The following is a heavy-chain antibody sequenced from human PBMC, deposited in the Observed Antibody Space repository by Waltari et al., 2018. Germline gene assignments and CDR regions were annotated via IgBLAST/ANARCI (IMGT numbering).Heavy chain of an antibody. J-gene: IGHJ2*01. CDR2: ISWNSGSI. D-gene: IGHD1-26*01. CDR1: GFTFDDYA. V-gene: IGHV3-9*03. CDR3: AKAFGVGATLGGWYFDL. Sequence: EVQLVESGGGLVQPGRSLRLSCAASGFTFDDYAMHWVRQAPGKGLEWVSGISWNSGSIGYADSVKGRFTISRDNAKNSLYLQMNSLRAEDMALYYCAKAFGVGATLGGWYFDLWGRGTLVTVSS.